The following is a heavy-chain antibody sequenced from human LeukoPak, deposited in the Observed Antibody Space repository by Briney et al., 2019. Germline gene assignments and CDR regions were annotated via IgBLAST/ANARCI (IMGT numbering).Heavy chain of an antibody. CDR2: ISYDGSNK. V-gene: IGHV3-30*18. D-gene: IGHD6-13*01. CDR1: GFTFSSYG. Sequence: GRSLRLSCAASGFTFSSYGMHWVRQAPGKGLEWVAVISYDGSNKYYADSVKGRFTISRDNSKNTLYLQMNSLRAEDTAVYYCAKVVAAAGIGYFDYWGQRTLVTVSS. CDR3: AKVVAAAGIGYFDY. J-gene: IGHJ4*02.